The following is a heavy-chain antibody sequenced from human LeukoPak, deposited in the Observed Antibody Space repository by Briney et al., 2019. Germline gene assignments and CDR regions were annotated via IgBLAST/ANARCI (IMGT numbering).Heavy chain of an antibody. J-gene: IGHJ4*02. V-gene: IGHV1-3*01. Sequence: ASVKVSCKASGYTFTSYAMHWVCQAPGQRLEWMVWINASNGNTKYSQKFHGRLTITMDTSASTAYMELSSLRSEDTAVYYCARGLEDYYGSGSYYNPDYWGQGTLVTVSS. CDR1: GYTFTSYA. D-gene: IGHD3-10*01. CDR3: ARGLEDYYGSGSYYNPDY. CDR2: INASNGNT.